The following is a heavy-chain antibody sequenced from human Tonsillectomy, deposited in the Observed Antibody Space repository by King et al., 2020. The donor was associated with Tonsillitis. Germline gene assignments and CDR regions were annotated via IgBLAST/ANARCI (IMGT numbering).Heavy chain of an antibody. CDR1: GFTFSSYA. Sequence: VQLVESGGGLVQPGGSLRLSCAASGFTFSSYAMNWVRQAPGKGLEWVSAISGSGGIPYYADTVKGRFTISRDNSKTTLYLQMSSLRVEDTAIYYCAKDLYDSSGYYFDYWGQGTLVTVSS. V-gene: IGHV3-23*04. CDR3: AKDLYDSSGYYFDY. J-gene: IGHJ4*02. D-gene: IGHD3-22*01. CDR2: ISGSGGIP.